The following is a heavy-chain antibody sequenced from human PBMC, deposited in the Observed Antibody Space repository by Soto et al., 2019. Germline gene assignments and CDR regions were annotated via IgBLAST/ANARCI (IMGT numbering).Heavy chain of an antibody. D-gene: IGHD2-8*01. V-gene: IGHV1-69*01. J-gene: IGHJ6*02. CDR1: GGTFSSYA. CDR3: ASGPPGAVRYYYYYGLDV. CDR2: LIPIFGTA. Sequence: QVQLVQSGAEVKKPASSVKVSCKASGGTFSSYAISWVRQAPGQALEWMGGLIPIFGTANYAQKVPGRVTITEDESTSSAYMGLRCLTSEDTAVYYCASGPPGAVRYYYYYGLDVWGQGTTVTVAS.